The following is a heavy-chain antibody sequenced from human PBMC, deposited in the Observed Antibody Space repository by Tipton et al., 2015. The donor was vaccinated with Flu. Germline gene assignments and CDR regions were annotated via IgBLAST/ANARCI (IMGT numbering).Heavy chain of an antibody. CDR1: GDSMGTYS. J-gene: IGHJ4*02. CDR2: TTYSGTT. D-gene: IGHD3-10*01. Sequence: LRLSCTVSGDSMGTYSWSWIRQPPGKGLEWIGYTTYSGTTSYNPSIQSRVSISIDTSKNQFSRKLSSVTAEDTAVYYCTRHSGSRSYPLDYWGQGTLVTVSS. CDR3: TRHSGSRSYPLDY. V-gene: IGHV4-59*08.